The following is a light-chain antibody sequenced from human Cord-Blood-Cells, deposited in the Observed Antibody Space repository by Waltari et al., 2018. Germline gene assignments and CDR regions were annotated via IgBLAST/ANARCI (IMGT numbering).Light chain of an antibody. CDR1: RRDVGGYNL. CDR3: CSYAGSSTFWV. V-gene: IGLV2-23*01. CDR2: EGS. Sequence: QSALTQPASVSGSPGQSITISYTGTRRDVGGYNLVSWYQQHPGKAPKLMIYEGSKRPSGVSNRFSGSKSGNTASLTISGLQAEYESDYYCCSYAGSSTFWVFGGGTKLTVL. J-gene: IGLJ3*02.